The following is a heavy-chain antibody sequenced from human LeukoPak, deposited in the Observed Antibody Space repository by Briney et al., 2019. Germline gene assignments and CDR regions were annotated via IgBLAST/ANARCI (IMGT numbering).Heavy chain of an antibody. D-gene: IGHD3-9*01. J-gene: IGHJ4*02. CDR1: GFTFSSYS. CDR2: ITGRSSYI. V-gene: IGHV3-21*06. Sequence: PGGSLRLSCAASGFTFSSYSINWVRQAPGKGLEWVSSITGRSSYIYYADSLKGRFTISRDNAKNALYLQMNSLRAEDTAVYYCARDPANNYDILTGYYPSDFFDYWGQGTLVTVAS. CDR3: ARDPANNYDILTGYYPSDFFDY.